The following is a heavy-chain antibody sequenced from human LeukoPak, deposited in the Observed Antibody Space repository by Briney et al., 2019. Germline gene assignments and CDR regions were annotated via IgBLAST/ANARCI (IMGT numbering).Heavy chain of an antibody. CDR3: ARVLVVPAGNWFDP. CDR2: IYTSGST. J-gene: IGHJ5*02. D-gene: IGHD2-2*01. CDR1: GGSISSYY. V-gene: IGHV4-4*07. Sequence: MSSETLSLTCTVSGGSISSYYWSWIRQPAGKGLEWIGRIYTSGSTNYNPSLKSRVTMSVDTSKNQFSLKLSSVTAADTAVYYCARVLVVPAGNWFDPWGQGTLVTVSS.